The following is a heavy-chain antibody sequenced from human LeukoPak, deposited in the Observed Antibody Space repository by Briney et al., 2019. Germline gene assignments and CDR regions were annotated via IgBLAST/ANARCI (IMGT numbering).Heavy chain of an antibody. V-gene: IGHV4-34*01. CDR2: INHSGST. J-gene: IGHJ4*02. CDR3: ARSKRGNWASRAYNDY. D-gene: IGHD7-27*01. Sequence: SETLSLTCAVYGGSFSGYYWSWIRQPPGKGLEWIGEINHSGSTNYDPSLKSRVTISVDTSKNQFSLKLSSVTAADTAVYYCARSKRGNWASRAYNDYWGQGTLVTVSS. CDR1: GGSFSGYY.